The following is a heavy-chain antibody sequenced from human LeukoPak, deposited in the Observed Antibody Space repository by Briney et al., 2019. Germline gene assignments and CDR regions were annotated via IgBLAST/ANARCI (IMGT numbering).Heavy chain of an antibody. CDR1: GRSFSGYY. J-gene: IGHJ4*02. V-gene: IGHV4-34*11. CDR2: IYDTGNT. D-gene: IGHD3-22*01. Sequence: SETLSLTCAVYGRSFSGYYWSWVRQPPGKGLEWIGHIYDTGNTNYNPSLESRVTISVDTSKNQFSLRLTSVTAADTAVYFCARATPWLLPGYWGQGTLVTVSS. CDR3: ARATPWLLPGY.